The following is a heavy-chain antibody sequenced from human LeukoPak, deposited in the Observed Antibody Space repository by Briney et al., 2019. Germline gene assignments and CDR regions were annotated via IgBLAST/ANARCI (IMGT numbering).Heavy chain of an antibody. J-gene: IGHJ4*02. V-gene: IGHV3-11*01. Sequence: GGSLRLSCAASGFTFSDNYMTWVRQAPGRGLEWLSYISGNGRDIQYADSVKGRFTISRDNAKNLLSLQMDSLRAEDTAVYFCAKGPKKQMVGSRGYYFDFWGQGTLVTVSS. CDR1: GFTFSDNY. CDR3: AKGPKKQMVGSRGYYFDF. CDR2: ISGNGRDI. D-gene: IGHD6-13*01.